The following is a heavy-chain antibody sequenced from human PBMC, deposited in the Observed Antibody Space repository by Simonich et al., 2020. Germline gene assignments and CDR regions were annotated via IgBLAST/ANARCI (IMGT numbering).Heavy chain of an antibody. J-gene: IGHJ6*02. CDR1: GFTFSSYS. D-gene: IGHD6-19*01. Sequence: EVQLVESGGGLVKPGGSLRLSCAASGFTFSSYSMNWVRQAPGKGLEWVSSISSSSSYIYYADSEKGRFTISRDNAKTSLYLKMNSLRAEDTAVYYCARWIAVAGTGAYGMDVWGQGTTVTVSS. V-gene: IGHV3-21*01. CDR3: ARWIAVAGTGAYGMDV. CDR2: ISSSSSYI.